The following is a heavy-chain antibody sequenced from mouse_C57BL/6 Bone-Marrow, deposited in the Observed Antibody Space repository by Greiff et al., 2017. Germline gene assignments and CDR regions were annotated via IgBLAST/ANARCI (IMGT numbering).Heavy chain of an antibody. CDR1: GFSLTSYG. V-gene: IGHV2-3*01. CDR2: IWGDGCT. J-gene: IGHJ3*01. D-gene: IGHD1-1*02. CDR3: AKDGGSAFAY. Sequence: QVQLQQSGPGLVAPSPSLSITCTVSGFSLTSYGVSWVRQPPGKGLEWLGVIWGDGCTNYQSALIARLSISKDNSKSQVSLKLNSLQTDDTATYYCAKDGGSAFAYWGKGAIVTVSA.